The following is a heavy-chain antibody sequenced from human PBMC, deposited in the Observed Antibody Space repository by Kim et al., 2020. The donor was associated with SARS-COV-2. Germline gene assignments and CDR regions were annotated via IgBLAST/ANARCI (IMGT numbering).Heavy chain of an antibody. CDR1: GFTFSSYS. V-gene: IGHV3-21*01. J-gene: IGHJ3*02. D-gene: IGHD2-21*02. Sequence: GGSLRLSCTASGFTFSSYSMNWVRQAPGKGLEWVSSISSSSSYIYYADSVKGRFTISRDNAKNSLYLQMNSLRAEDTAVYYCAIDCGGDCSDAFDIWGQGTMVTVSS. CDR2: ISSSSSYI. CDR3: AIDCGGDCSDAFDI.